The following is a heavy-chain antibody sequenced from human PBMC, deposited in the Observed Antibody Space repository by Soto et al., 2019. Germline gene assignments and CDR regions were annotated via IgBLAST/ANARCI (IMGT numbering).Heavy chain of an antibody. Sequence: EVQLVESGGGLIQPGGSLRLSCAVSGFTVSNNYMSWVRQAPGKGLEGVSVIYSGGYTAYGDSVKGRFTISRDNSKNTLDFQGNTLGADNTAVYCCGILPGGGGYWGQGTLVTVSS. J-gene: IGHJ4*02. CDR3: GILPGGGGY. CDR1: GFTVSNNY. CDR2: IYSGGYT. D-gene: IGHD3-10*01. V-gene: IGHV3-53*01.